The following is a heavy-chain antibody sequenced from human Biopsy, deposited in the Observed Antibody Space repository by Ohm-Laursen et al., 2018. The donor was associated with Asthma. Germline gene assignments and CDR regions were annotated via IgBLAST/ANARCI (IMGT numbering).Heavy chain of an antibody. D-gene: IGHD2-21*02. Sequence: SLRLSCTASGFSFSNFAIHWVRQAPGKGLEWVGVISKDASTQDYADSVKGRFTMARDNSKNTLYLQMNSLRAEDTAVYYCASYEVVTSILPLDVWGQGTTVTVSS. CDR1: GFSFSNFA. CDR3: ASYEVVTSILPLDV. CDR2: ISKDASTQ. V-gene: IGHV3-30*01. J-gene: IGHJ6*02.